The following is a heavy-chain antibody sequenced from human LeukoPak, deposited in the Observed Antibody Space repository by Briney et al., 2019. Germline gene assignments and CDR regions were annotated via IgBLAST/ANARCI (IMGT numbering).Heavy chain of an antibody. CDR2: ISSSGSTI. D-gene: IGHD1-20*01. Sequence: GGSLRLSCAASGFTFSDYYMSWIRQAPGKGLEWVSYISSSGSTIYYADSVKGRFTISRGNAKNSLYLQMNSLRAEDTAVYYCAREPRNWNEDYYYYYMDVWGKGTTVTVSS. J-gene: IGHJ6*03. V-gene: IGHV3-11*01. CDR1: GFTFSDYY. CDR3: AREPRNWNEDYYYYYMDV.